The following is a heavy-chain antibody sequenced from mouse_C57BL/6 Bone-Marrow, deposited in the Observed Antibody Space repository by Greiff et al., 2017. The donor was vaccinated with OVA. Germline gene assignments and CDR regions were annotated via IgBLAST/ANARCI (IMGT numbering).Heavy chain of an antibody. CDR3: GGGRKAPSYYAMDY. CDR1: GYTFTDHI. V-gene: IGHV1-11*01. Sequence: VQLQQSGAELASPGASVTLSCKASGYTFTDHIMNWVKKRPGQGLEWIGRIYPVSGETNYNQKFLGKATFSVDRASSTVYRVLNSLTSEDPAVDYCGGGRKAPSYYAMDYWGQGTSVTVSS. J-gene: IGHJ4*01. CDR2: IYPVSGET. D-gene: IGHD1-1*01.